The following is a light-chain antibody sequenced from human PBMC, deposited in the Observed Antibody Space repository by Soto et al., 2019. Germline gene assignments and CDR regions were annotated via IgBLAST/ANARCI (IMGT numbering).Light chain of an antibody. CDR1: SSDIGSYDH. V-gene: IGLV2-14*03. CDR2: AVS. Sequence: QSALTQPASVSGSPGQSITISCRGTSSDIGSYDHVAWYQQFPGKSPKLIIYAVSDRPSGVSDRFSGSKSGISASLTISGLQTEDEADYYCISYTDRQSYLFGTGTKVTVL. CDR3: ISYTDRQSYL. J-gene: IGLJ1*01.